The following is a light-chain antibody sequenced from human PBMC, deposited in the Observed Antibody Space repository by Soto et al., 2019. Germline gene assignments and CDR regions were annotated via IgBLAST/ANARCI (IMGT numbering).Light chain of an antibody. CDR1: SSKIGAGYD. CDR2: GNS. V-gene: IGLV1-40*01. J-gene: IGLJ3*02. CDR3: QSYDSSLSGWV. Sequence: QSVLTQPPSVSGAPGQRVPISCTGSSSKIGAGYDVHWYQQLPGTAPKLLIYGNSNRPSGVPDRFSGSKSGTSASLAITGLQAEDEADYYCQSYDSSLSGWVFGGGTKLTVL.